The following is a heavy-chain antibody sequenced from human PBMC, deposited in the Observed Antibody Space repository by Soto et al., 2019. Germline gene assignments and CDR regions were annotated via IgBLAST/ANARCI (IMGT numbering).Heavy chain of an antibody. CDR2: ISWDSGSV. J-gene: IGHJ4*02. CDR1: GFIFDNYA. V-gene: IGHV3-9*01. CDR3: AKDLGGGDYGFDYFDC. D-gene: IGHD4-17*01. Sequence: EVQLVESGGGLVQPGRSLRLSCAASGFIFDNYAMHWVRQAPGKGLEWVSYISWDSGSVGYADSVKGRFTISRDNAKNSLYLQMSSLRAEDTALYYCAKDLGGGDYGFDYFDCWGQGTLVTVSS.